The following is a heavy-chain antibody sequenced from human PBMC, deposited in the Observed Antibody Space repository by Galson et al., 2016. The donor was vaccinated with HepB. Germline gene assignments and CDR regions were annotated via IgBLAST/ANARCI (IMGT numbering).Heavy chain of an antibody. J-gene: IGHJ6*02. Sequence: SLRLSCAASGFTVSSDYISWVRQAPGKGLEWVSVIYSGGNTYYADSVKGRITTSGDNSKNTVYLQTNSLRAEDTAVYYCARDPGLPNGMDVWGQGTTVTVSS. CDR1: GFTVSSDY. CDR2: IYSGGNT. D-gene: IGHD2-2*01. V-gene: IGHV3-53*01. CDR3: ARDPGLPNGMDV.